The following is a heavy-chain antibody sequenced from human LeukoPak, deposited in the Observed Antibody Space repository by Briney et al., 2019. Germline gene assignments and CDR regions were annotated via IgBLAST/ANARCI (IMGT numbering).Heavy chain of an antibody. CDR2: IYYSGST. D-gene: IGHD3-3*01. CDR3: ARDSTMGLLGY. Sequence: SETLSLTCTVSGGSISNYYWSWIRQPPGKGLEWIGYIYYSGSTNYNPSLKSRLTISVDTSKNQFSLKLSSVTAADTAVYYCARDSTMGLLGYWGQGTLVTVSS. J-gene: IGHJ4*02. V-gene: IGHV4-59*01. CDR1: GGSISNYY.